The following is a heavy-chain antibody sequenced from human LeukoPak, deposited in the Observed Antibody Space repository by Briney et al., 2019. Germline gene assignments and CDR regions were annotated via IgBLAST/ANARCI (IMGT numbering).Heavy chain of an antibody. V-gene: IGHV4-39*07. CDR1: GGSISSSSYY. CDR2: IYYSGST. CDR3: ARSPYDFWSGYYTGIDY. Sequence: SETLSLTCTVSGGSISSSSYYWGWIRQPPGKGLEWIGSIYYSGSTYYNPSLKSRVTISVDTSKNQFSLKLSSVTAADTAVYYCARSPYDFWSGYYTGIDYWGQGTLVTVSS. J-gene: IGHJ4*02. D-gene: IGHD3-3*01.